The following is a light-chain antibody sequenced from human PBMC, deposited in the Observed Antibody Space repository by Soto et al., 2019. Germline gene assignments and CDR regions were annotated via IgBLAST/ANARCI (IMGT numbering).Light chain of an antibody. CDR3: QQYHWAPDT. CDR1: QSVSSY. CDR2: GAS. Sequence: EIVLTQSPATLSLSPGERATLSCRASQSVSSYLAWYQQKPGQAPRLLMYGASSRATGIPDRFSGSGSGTDFTLTVSRLEPEDFAVYYCQQYHWAPDTFGQGTRLEIK. J-gene: IGKJ5*01. V-gene: IGKV3-20*01.